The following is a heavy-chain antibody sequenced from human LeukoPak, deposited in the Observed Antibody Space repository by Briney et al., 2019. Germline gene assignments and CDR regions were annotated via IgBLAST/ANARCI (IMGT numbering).Heavy chain of an antibody. D-gene: IGHD3-22*01. CDR2: INPNSGGT. Sequence: ASVKVSRKASGYTFTGYYMHWVRQAPGQGLEWMGWINPNSGGTNYAQKFQGRVTMTRDTSISTAYMELSRLRSDDTAVYYCARTSMIVVVSPFDYWGQGTLVTVSS. J-gene: IGHJ4*02. V-gene: IGHV1-2*02. CDR3: ARTSMIVVVSPFDY. CDR1: GYTFTGYY.